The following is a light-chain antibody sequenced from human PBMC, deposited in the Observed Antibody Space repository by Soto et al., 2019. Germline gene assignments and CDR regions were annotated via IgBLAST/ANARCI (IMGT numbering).Light chain of an antibody. CDR1: QGISKY. Sequence: DIQMTQSPYSLSASVGDRVTITCRASQGISKYLAWYQQKPGKAPNLLIFAASTLQPGVPSRFSGSGSGTDFTLSISSLQPEDVATYYCQKYNSAPLTFGGGTKVDIK. V-gene: IGKV1-27*01. CDR2: AAS. CDR3: QKYNSAPLT. J-gene: IGKJ4*01.